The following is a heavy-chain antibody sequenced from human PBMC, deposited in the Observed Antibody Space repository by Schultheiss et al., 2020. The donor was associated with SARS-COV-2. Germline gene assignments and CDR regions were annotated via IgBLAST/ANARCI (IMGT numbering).Heavy chain of an antibody. D-gene: IGHD3/OR15-3a*01. CDR3: ASSVVTGGAYDF. CDR2: ISYDGSNK. V-gene: IGHV3-30*14. CDR1: GFTFSSYA. J-gene: IGHJ4*02. Sequence: GGSLRLSCAASGFTFSSYAMHWVRQAPGKGLEWVAVISYDGSNKYYAESVKGRFTISRDNSKNTVYLQMNSLRSEDTAVYHCASSVVTGGAYDFWGQGTQVTVSS.